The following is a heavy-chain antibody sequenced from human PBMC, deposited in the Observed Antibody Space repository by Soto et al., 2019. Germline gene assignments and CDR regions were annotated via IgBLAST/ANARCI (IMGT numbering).Heavy chain of an antibody. D-gene: IGHD1-1*01. J-gene: IGHJ4*02. V-gene: IGHV5-10-1*03. CDR1: GYRFINYW. Sequence: EVQLVQSGAEVKKPGESLRLSCQGSGYRFINYWISWVRQMPGKGLEWVGRIDPSDSYTVYSPSFQGHVTISINTAINTTFLEWRSLQASDTAMYYCVRHGNGTPFSLDVWGRGTLVPVSS. CDR2: IDPSDSYT. CDR3: VRHGNGTPFSLDV.